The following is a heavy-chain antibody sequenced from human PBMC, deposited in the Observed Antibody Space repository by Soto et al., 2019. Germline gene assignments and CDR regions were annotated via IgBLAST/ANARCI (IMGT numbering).Heavy chain of an antibody. CDR1: GYTFTGYY. V-gene: IGHV1-2*02. CDR3: ARDGGYCSGGSFKSPRYGMDV. J-gene: IGHJ6*04. CDR2: INPSSGGT. Sequence: ASVKVSCKASGYTFTGYYMHWVRQAPGQGLERMGWINPSSGGTNYAQKFQGRVTMTRDSSISTAYMELSRLRSDDTAVYYCARDGGYCSGGSFKSPRYGMDVWGEGTTVTVSS. D-gene: IGHD2-15*01.